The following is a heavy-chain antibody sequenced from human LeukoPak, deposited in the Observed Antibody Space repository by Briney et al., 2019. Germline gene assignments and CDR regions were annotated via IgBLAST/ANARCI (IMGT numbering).Heavy chain of an antibody. CDR3: AKACGGSGSYDY. D-gene: IGHD3-10*01. CDR2: NSGSGGST. V-gene: IGHV3-23*01. CDR1: GFTFSSYW. Sequence: TGGSLRLSCAASGFTFSSYWMSWARQAPGKGLEWVSANSGSGGSTYYADSVKGRFTISSDNSKNTLYLQMNSLRAEDTAVYYCAKACGGSGSYDYWGQGTLVTVSS. J-gene: IGHJ4*02.